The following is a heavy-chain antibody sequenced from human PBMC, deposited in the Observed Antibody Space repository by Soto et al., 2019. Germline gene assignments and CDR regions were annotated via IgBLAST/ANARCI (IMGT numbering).Heavy chain of an antibody. Sequence: ASVKVSCKASGYTFTSYYMHWVRQAPGQGLETMGIINPSGGSTSYAQKYKGRVTMTRDTSTSTVYMELSSLRSEVTAVYYCARGLAVAGAFDYWGQGTLVTVSS. CDR3: ARGLAVAGAFDY. CDR2: INPSGGST. J-gene: IGHJ4*02. CDR1: GYTFTSYY. D-gene: IGHD6-19*01. V-gene: IGHV1-46*01.